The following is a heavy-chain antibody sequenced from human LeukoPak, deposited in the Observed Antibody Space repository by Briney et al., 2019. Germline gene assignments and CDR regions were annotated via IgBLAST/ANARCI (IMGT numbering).Heavy chain of an antibody. CDR3: ARVTTYYDILTGYYPYYFDY. CDR2: IYYSGST. Sequence: SQTLSLTCTASGGSISSGGYYWSWIRQHPGKGLEWIGYIYYSGSTYYNPSLKSRVTISVDTSKNQFSLKLSSVTAADTAVYYCARVTTYYDILTGYYPYYFDYWGQGTLVTVSS. CDR1: GGSISSGGYY. V-gene: IGHV4-31*03. J-gene: IGHJ4*02. D-gene: IGHD3-9*01.